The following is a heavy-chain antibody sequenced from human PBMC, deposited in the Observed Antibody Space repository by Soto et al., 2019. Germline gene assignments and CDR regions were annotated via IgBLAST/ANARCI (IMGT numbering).Heavy chain of an antibody. V-gene: IGHV1-18*01. CDR2: ISAYKGNT. CDR3: ARETDYYDSSGWLLYAYDI. Sequence: AYVKVSCKASGYTLTSYGIRWGRQAPGQGLERMGWISAYKGNTNNAQKLQGRGTMTTDTSTSTAYMELRSLRSDDTAVYYCARETDYYDSSGWLLYAYDIWGQGTMVTDSS. CDR1: GYTLTSYG. D-gene: IGHD3-22*01. J-gene: IGHJ3*02.